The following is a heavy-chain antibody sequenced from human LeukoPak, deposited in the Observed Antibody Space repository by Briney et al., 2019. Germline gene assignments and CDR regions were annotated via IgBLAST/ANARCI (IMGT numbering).Heavy chain of an antibody. CDR2: ISSSSSYI. J-gene: IGHJ4*02. CDR1: GFTFSSYS. V-gene: IGHV3-21*01. D-gene: IGHD4-11*01. CDR3: ARDPVWTVTIAY. Sequence: PGGSLRLSCAASGFTFSSYSMNWVRQAPGKGLEWVSSISSSSSYIYYADSVKGRFTISRDNAKNSLYLQMNSLRAEDTVVYYCARDPVWTVTIAYWGQGTLVTVSS.